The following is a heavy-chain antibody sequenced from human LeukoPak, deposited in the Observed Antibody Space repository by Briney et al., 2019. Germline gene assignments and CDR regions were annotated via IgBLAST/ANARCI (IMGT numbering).Heavy chain of an antibody. CDR3: ARVITIFGVVTLPNWFDP. CDR2: IYYSGST. Sequence: SETLSLTCTVSGGSISSSSYYWGWIRQPPGKGLEWIGSIYYSGSTYYNPSLNSRVTISVDTSKNQFSLKLSSVTAADTAVYYCARVITIFGVVTLPNWFDPWGQGTLVTVSS. D-gene: IGHD3-3*01. V-gene: IGHV4-39*07. J-gene: IGHJ5*02. CDR1: GGSISSSSYY.